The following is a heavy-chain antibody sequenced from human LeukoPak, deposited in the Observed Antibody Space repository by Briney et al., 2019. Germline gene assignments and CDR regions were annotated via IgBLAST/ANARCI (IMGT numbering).Heavy chain of an antibody. Sequence: SETLSLTCTVSGGSISSYYWSWIRQPPGKGLEWIGYIHYSGSTNYNPSLKSRVTISVDTSKNQFSLKLSSVTAADTAVYYRARYPRAFDIWGQGTMVTVSS. CDR2: IHYSGST. V-gene: IGHV4-59*01. CDR1: GGSISSYY. J-gene: IGHJ3*02. CDR3: ARYPRAFDI.